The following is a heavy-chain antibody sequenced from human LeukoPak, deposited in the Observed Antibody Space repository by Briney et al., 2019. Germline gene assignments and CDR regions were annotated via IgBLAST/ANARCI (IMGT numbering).Heavy chain of an antibody. Sequence: GGSLRLSCTASGFTFGDYAMSWVRQAPGTGLEWVGFIKSKSYGGTTEYTASVKGRFTVSRDDSNSIAYLQMNSLKTEDTAVYYCTRLGWGTPIAAADYWGQGTLVTVSS. CDR2: IKSKSYGGTT. CDR3: TRLGWGTPIAAADY. D-gene: IGHD6-13*01. V-gene: IGHV3-49*04. CDR1: GFTFGDYA. J-gene: IGHJ4*02.